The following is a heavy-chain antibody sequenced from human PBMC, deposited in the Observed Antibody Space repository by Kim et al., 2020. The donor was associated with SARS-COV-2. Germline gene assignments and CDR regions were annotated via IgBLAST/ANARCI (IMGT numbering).Heavy chain of an antibody. V-gene: IGHV1-8*01. D-gene: IGHD1-26*01. Sequence: GHAQKVQGRVTMTRNTSISTAYMELSSLRSEDTAVYYCARGVGGSYLTSWGQGTLVTVSS. J-gene: IGHJ4*02. CDR3: ARGVGGSYLTS.